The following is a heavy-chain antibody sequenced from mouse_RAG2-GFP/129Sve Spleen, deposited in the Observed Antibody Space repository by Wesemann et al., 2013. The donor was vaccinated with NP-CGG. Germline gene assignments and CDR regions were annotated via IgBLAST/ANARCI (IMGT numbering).Heavy chain of an antibody. J-gene: IGHJ2*01. CDR3: ARALTGTGDY. D-gene: IGHD4-1*01. Sequence: NQKFKGKATLTVDKSSSTAYMELLSLTSEDSAVYYCARALTGTGDYWGQGTTLTVSS. V-gene: IGHV1-26*01.